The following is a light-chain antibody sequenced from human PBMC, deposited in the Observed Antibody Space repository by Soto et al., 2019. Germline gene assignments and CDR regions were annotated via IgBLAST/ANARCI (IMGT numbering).Light chain of an antibody. J-gene: IGKJ2*01. CDR1: QSVTSSY. V-gene: IGKV3-20*01. CDR3: QQYGGSMYT. Sequence: EIVLAQSPATLSLSPGERATLSCRASQSVTSSYSAWYQHKPGQAPRLLIYGASNRATGIPGRFSGSGSGTDFTLTISRLEPEDFAVYYCQQYGGSMYTFGQGTKLEI. CDR2: GAS.